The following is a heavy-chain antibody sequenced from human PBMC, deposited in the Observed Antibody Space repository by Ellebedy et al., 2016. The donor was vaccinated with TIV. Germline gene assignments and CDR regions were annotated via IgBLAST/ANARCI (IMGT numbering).Heavy chain of an antibody. Sequence: SETLSLTXAISGDSVSSNSAAWNWIRQSPSRVLEWLGRTYFRSKWYHDYAVSVKGRLSISPDTSKNQFSLQLNSLTPEDTAVYYCAREGPGYDYWGQGTLVTVSS. V-gene: IGHV6-1*01. J-gene: IGHJ4*02. CDR2: TYFRSKWYH. D-gene: IGHD3-9*01. CDR3: AREGPGYDY. CDR1: GDSVSSNSAA.